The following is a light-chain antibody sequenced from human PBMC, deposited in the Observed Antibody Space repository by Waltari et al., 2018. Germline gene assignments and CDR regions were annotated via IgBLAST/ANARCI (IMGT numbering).Light chain of an antibody. J-gene: IGLJ3*02. CDR1: ISGSQY. Sequence: SSELPQPPSVSVSPGQTATLTCPGAISGSQYASWYQHKPGQSPLLVMYQDINRPSGIPERFSGSKSGNTATLTISGTQAMDDADYYCQALGSNRWVFGGGTKLTVL. CDR2: QDI. CDR3: QALGSNRWV. V-gene: IGLV3-1*01.